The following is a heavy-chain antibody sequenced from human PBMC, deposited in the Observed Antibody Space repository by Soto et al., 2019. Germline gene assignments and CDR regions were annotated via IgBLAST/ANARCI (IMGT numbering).Heavy chain of an antibody. J-gene: IGHJ5*02. CDR1: GYTFTNYE. Sequence: QVQLVQSGAKVKKPGASVKVSCKASGYTFTNYEINWVRQATGQGLEWMGWMNPGSGNTGYAHKFQGRVTMTRNISISTAYMELSRLGSDDTAIYYCARMAASGSLNWFDPWGQGTLVTVSS. CDR3: ARMAASGSLNWFDP. V-gene: IGHV1-8*01. D-gene: IGHD3-10*01. CDR2: MNPGSGNT.